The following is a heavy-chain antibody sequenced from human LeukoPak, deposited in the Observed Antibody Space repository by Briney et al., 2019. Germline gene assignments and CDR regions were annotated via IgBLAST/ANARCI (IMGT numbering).Heavy chain of an antibody. Sequence: GGSLRLSCAASGFTFSSYGMNWVRQAPGKGLEWVSYIADDSTATYYPDSVKGRFTISRDNSKNTLSLLMNSLRAEDTAVYYCARGSFGTHWYFDLWGRGTLVTVPS. V-gene: IGHV3-23*01. J-gene: IGHJ2*01. CDR3: ARGSFGTHWYFDL. D-gene: IGHD3-10*01. CDR1: GFTFSSYG. CDR2: IADDSTAT.